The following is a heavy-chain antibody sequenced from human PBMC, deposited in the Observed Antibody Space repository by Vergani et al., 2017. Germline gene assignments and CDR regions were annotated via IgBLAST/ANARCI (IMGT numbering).Heavy chain of an antibody. J-gene: IGHJ4*02. D-gene: IGHD2-2*01. Sequence: QVQLQESGPGLLKPSETLSLTCAVYGGSFSGSYWSWIRQTPGKGLEWIGEINHSGSTNYNPCLKSRVTISRDTSKNQFALKLSSVTAADTAVYSCARPLYCRSSSCYVDYWGQGTLVTVSS. CDR3: ARPLYCRSSSCYVDY. CDR2: INHSGST. CDR1: GGSFSGSY. V-gene: IGHV4-34*01.